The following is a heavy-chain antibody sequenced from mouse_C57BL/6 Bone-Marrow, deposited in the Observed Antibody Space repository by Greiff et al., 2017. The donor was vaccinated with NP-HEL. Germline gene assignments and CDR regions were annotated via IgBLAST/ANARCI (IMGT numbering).Heavy chain of an antibody. CDR2: IDPANGNT. J-gene: IGHJ1*03. V-gene: IGHV14-3*01. CDR3: ARGDYDGYFDV. CDR1: GFNINNTY. D-gene: IGHD2-4*01. Sequence: EVQGVESVAELVRPGASVKLSCTASGFNINNTYMHWVKQRPEQGLEWIGRIDPANGNTKYAPKFKGKATITADTSSNTAYLQLSSLTSEDTAIYYCARGDYDGYFDVGGRGTTVTVSS.